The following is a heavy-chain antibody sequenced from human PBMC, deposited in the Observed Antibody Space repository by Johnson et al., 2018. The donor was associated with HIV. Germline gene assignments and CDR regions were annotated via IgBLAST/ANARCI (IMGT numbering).Heavy chain of an antibody. CDR2: IDWSGGRT. J-gene: IGHJ3*02. V-gene: IGHV3-20*04. D-gene: IGHD3-10*01. CDR1: GFTFDDYG. CDR3: ARRGITIVADAFDI. Sequence: VQLVESGGGVARPGGSLRLSCAASGFTFDDYGMSWVRQAPGKGLEWVSGIDWSGGRTGYADSVKGRFTISRDNAKKLLYLQMYSLRAEDTVFYYCARRGITIVADAFDIWGKGTMVTVSS.